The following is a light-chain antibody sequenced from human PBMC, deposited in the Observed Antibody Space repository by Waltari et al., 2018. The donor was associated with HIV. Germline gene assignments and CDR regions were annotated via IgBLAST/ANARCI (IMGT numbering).Light chain of an antibody. CDR3: AAWDDSLSAVV. CDR1: SSNIGSNT. Sequence: QSVLTQPPSASGTPGQRVTISCSGSSSNIGSNTVSWYQQLPGTAPKLRLYVRNQRPSGVPDRSSGSKSGTSASLAISGRQSEDDADYFCAAWDDSLSAVVFGGGTKLTVL. V-gene: IGLV1-44*01. J-gene: IGLJ2*01. CDR2: VRN.